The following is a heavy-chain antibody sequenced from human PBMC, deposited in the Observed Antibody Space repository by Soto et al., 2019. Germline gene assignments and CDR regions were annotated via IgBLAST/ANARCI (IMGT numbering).Heavy chain of an antibody. CDR2: ISAYNGNT. D-gene: IGHD3-22*01. CDR3: ARDRYYDSSDYYSTFDY. Sequence: ASVKVSCKASGYSFTRYGVSWVRQAPGQGLEWMGWISAYNGNTNYAQKLQGRVTMTTDTSTRTAYMELRSLRSDDTAVYYCARDRYYDSSDYYSTFDYWGQGALGPVSS. J-gene: IGHJ4*02. CDR1: GYSFTRYG. V-gene: IGHV1-18*01.